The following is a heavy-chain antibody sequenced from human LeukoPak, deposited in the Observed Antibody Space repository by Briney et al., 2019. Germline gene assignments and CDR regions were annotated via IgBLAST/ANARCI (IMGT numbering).Heavy chain of an antibody. V-gene: IGHV4-34*01. D-gene: IGHD2-2*01. J-gene: IGHJ4*02. CDR3: ARRPDRPPRYCSSTSCYGRVYYFDY. Sequence: SETLSLTCAVYGGSFSGYYWSWIRQPPGKGLEWIGEINHSGSTNYNPSLKSRVTISVDTSKNQFSLKLSSVTAADTAVYYCARRPDRPPRYCSSTSCYGRVYYFDYWGQGTLVTVSS. CDR2: INHSGST. CDR1: GGSFSGYY.